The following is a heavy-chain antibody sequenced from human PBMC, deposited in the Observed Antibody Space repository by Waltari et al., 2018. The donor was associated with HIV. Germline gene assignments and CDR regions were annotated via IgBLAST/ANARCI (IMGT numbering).Heavy chain of an antibody. J-gene: IGHJ5*02. D-gene: IGHD4-17*01. V-gene: IGHV1-18*01. CDR3: ARNDYGDHGNWFDP. CDR1: GYTFTTYG. CDR2: ISGYNGNT. Sequence: QVQLVQSGVEVKEPGASWKVSCKASGYTFTTYGISWVLQAPGQGLEWMGGISGYNGNTNYAQKFQGRVTMTTDTSTSTVYMELRSLRSDDTAVYYCARNDYGDHGNWFDPWGQGTLVTVSS.